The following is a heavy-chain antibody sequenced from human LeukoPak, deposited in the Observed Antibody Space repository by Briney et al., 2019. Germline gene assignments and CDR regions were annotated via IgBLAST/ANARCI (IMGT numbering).Heavy chain of an antibody. Sequence: PSETLSLTCTVSGGSISSSSYYWGWIRQPPGKGLEWIGRIYYSGSTYYNPSLKSRVTISVDTSKNQFSLKLSSVTAADTAVYYCARTSGWSHYYYYMDVWGKGTTVTISS. CDR3: ARTSGWSHYYYYMDV. CDR1: GGSISSSSYY. J-gene: IGHJ6*03. CDR2: IYYSGST. D-gene: IGHD6-19*01. V-gene: IGHV4-39*01.